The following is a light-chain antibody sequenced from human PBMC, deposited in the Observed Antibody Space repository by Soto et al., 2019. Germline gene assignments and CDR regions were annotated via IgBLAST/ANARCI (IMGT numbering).Light chain of an antibody. CDR3: CSYTSSSTYV. V-gene: IGLV2-14*01. J-gene: IGLJ1*01. Sequence: QSVLTQPASVSGSPGQSIAISCTGSSGDVGAYNYVSWYQQYSGKAPKLMIYDVSNRPSGVSDRFSGSKSGNTASLTISGLQAEDEADYYCCSYTSSSTYVFGTGNKVTVL. CDR1: SGDVGAYNY. CDR2: DVS.